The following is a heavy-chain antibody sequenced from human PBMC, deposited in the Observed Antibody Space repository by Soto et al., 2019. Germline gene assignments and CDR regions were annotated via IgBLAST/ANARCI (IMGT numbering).Heavy chain of an antibody. J-gene: IGHJ4*02. V-gene: IGHV1-18*01. Sequence: ASVKASCKASGYTFTSYIISWVRQDHGQGLEWMGWISPYNGKTDYAENFEDRVAMTTDTSTSTPYMELRSLRSDDTAVFFFARDMVTFGEIIPLPTFWGQGTLVPVSP. CDR1: GYTFTSYI. D-gene: IGHD3-16*02. CDR3: ARDMVTFGEIIPLPTF. CDR2: ISPYNGKT.